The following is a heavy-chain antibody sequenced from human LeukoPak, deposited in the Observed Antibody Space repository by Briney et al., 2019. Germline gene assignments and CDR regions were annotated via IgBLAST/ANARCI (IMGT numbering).Heavy chain of an antibody. CDR1: GGTFSSYA. J-gene: IGHJ6*03. CDR2: IIPIFGTA. V-gene: IGHV1-69*05. D-gene: IGHD4-11*01. CDR3: ARAYSNRYYYYYYMDV. Sequence: SVKVFCKASGGTFSSYAISWVRQAPGQGLEWMGGIIPIFGTANYAQKFQGRVTITTDESTSTAYMELSSLRSEDTAVYYCARAYSNRYYYYYYMDVWGKGTTVTVSS.